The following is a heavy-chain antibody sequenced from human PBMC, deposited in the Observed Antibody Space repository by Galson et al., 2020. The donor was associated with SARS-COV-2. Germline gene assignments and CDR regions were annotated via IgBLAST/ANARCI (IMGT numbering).Heavy chain of an antibody. D-gene: IGHD4-17*01. CDR1: GLTFNAFS. J-gene: IGHJ4*02. CDR3: ASLMTAVATDPFDF. Sequence: GGSLRLSCVVSGLTFNAFSMNWVRQAPGKGLEWVASISAGGTIIRYADSVRGRFTISRDNAKNSLYLQMSSLRADDTAVYYCASLMTAVATDPFDFWGQGTLLIVSS. V-gene: IGHV3-21*01. CDR2: ISAGGTII.